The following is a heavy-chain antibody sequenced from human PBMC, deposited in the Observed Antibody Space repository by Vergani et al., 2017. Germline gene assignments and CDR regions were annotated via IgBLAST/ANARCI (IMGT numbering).Heavy chain of an antibody. D-gene: IGHD2-2*01. CDR2: ISYDGSNK. Sequence: QVQLVDSGGGVVQPGGSLRLSCAASGFTFCDYAMHWVRQAPGKGLEWVAFISYDGSNKYYADSVKGRFTISRDNSKNTLYLQMNSLGTEDTAVYFCAKVRDANQLPHYWSQGTLVTVSS. J-gene: IGHJ4*02. CDR1: GFTFCDYA. V-gene: IGHV3-30*02. CDR3: AKVRDANQLPHY.